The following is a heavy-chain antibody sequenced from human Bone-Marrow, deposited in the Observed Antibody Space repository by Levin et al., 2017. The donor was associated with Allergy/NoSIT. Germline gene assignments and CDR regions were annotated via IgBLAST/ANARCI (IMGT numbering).Heavy chain of an antibody. CDR1: GFTFEDYG. J-gene: IGHJ5*02. V-gene: IGHV3-9*01. CDR3: AKGTSNYYGWLDQ. Sequence: GGSLRLSCSASGFTFEDYGMHWVRQVPGKGLESVSGISYDSGGKGYADSVMGRFTISRDNAKNSVYLQMNSLRPEDTALYYCAKGTSNYYGWLDQWGQGTLVTVSS. D-gene: IGHD3-10*01. CDR2: ISYDSGGK.